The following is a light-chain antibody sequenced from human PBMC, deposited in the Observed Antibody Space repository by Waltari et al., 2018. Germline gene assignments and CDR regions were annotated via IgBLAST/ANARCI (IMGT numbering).Light chain of an antibody. CDR2: NTK. CDR3: VLYMSSGISV. Sequence: QTVVTQEPSFSVSPGGTVTLTCGLNSASVSTNYYPSWYHQTPGRAPRTLIYNTKTRSSGVPDRFSGSILGNKAALTITGAQADDESDYYCVLYMSSGISVFGGGTKLTVL. J-gene: IGLJ3*02. V-gene: IGLV8-61*01. CDR1: SASVSTNYY.